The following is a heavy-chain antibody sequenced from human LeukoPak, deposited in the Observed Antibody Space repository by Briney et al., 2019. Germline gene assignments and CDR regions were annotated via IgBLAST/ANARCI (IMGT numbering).Heavy chain of an antibody. CDR1: GFTFSSYG. Sequence: GGSLTLSCAASGFTFSSYGMHWVRQAPGKGLEWVAFIRYDGSNKYYADSVKGRFTISRDNSKNTLYLQMNSLRAEDTAVYYCAKAMVRGIDYWGQGTLVTVSS. CDR3: AKAMVRGIDY. J-gene: IGHJ4*02. D-gene: IGHD3-10*01. CDR2: IRYDGSNK. V-gene: IGHV3-30*02.